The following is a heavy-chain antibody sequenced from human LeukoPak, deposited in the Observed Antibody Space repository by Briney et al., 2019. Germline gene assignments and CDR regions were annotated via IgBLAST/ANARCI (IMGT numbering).Heavy chain of an antibody. Sequence: SETLSLTCTVSGGSISSSSYYWGWIRQPPGKGLEWIGSIYYSGSTYYNPSLKSRVTISVDTSKNQFSLKLSSVTAAATAVYYCASTITMIVVDQFDYWAREPWSPSPQ. V-gene: IGHV4-39*01. CDR2: IYYSGST. D-gene: IGHD3-22*01. CDR3: ASTITMIVVDQFDY. J-gene: IGHJ4*02. CDR1: GGSISSSSYY.